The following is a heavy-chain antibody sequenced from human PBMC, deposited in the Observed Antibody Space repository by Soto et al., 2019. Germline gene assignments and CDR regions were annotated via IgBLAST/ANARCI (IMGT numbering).Heavy chain of an antibody. CDR2: ISSSSSYI. CDR1: GFTFSSYS. D-gene: IGHD3-22*01. J-gene: IGHJ4*02. CDR3: ARGSPDSXGYPLPH. V-gene: IGHV3-21*01. Sequence: GGSLRLSCAASGFTFSSYSMTWVRQAPGKGLEWVSSISSSSSYIYYADSVKGRFTISRDNAKNSLYLQMNSLRAEDTAVYYCARGSPDSXGYPLPHWGQGTLVTVSS.